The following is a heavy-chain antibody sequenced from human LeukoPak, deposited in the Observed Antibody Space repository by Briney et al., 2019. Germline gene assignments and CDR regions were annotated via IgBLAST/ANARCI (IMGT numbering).Heavy chain of an antibody. CDR3: TRDSNDILTGYHTGQNY. D-gene: IGHD3-9*01. CDR2: IYDSGST. Sequence: SETLSLTCTVSGVSISSFYWSWIRQPPGRGLEWIGYIYDSGSTNYNPSLKSRVTISVDTSKNQFSLKLSSVTAADTAVYYCTRDSNDILTGYHTGQNYWGQGTLVTVSS. J-gene: IGHJ4*02. CDR1: GVSISSFY. V-gene: IGHV4-59*01.